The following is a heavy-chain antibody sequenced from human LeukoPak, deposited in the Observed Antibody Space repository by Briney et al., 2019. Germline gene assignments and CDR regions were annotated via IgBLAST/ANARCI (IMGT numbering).Heavy chain of an antibody. Sequence: GASVKVSCKASGYTFTSYAMHWVRQAPGQRLEWMGWINAGNGNTKYSQKFQGRVTITRDTSASTAYMELSSLRSEDTAVYYCARDSRWQWLGRSRPIQNINWFDPWGQGTLVTVSS. D-gene: IGHD6-19*01. CDR1: GYTFTSYA. J-gene: IGHJ5*02. CDR3: ARDSRWQWLGRSRPIQNINWFDP. V-gene: IGHV1-3*01. CDR2: INAGNGNT.